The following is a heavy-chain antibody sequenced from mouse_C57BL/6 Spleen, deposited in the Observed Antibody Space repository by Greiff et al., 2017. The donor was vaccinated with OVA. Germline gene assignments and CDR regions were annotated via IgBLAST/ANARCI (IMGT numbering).Heavy chain of an antibody. CDR2: IHPADSDT. Sequence: VQLQESGAELVKPGASVKVSCKASGYTFTSYWMHWVKQRPGQGLEWIGRIHPADSDTNYTQKFKGKATLTVDKSSSTAYIQLIPLTSAASAVDSCSIELPSLGSAYWGQGTLLTVSA. CDR1: GYTFTSYW. CDR3: SIELPSLGSAY. D-gene: IGHD6-2*01. J-gene: IGHJ3*01. V-gene: IGHV1-74*04.